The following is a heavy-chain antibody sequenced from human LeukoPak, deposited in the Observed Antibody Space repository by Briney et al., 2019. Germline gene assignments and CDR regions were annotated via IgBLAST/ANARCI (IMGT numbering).Heavy chain of an antibody. J-gene: IGHJ5*02. CDR3: ARDRSSQGWFDP. V-gene: IGHV4-59*01. Sequence: SETLSLTCTVSGGSISSYYRSWIRQPPGKGLEWIGYIYYSGSTNYNPSLKSRVTISVDTSKNQFSLKLSSVTAADTAVYYCARDRSSQGWFDPWGQGTLVTVSS. CDR1: GGSISSYY. CDR2: IYYSGST.